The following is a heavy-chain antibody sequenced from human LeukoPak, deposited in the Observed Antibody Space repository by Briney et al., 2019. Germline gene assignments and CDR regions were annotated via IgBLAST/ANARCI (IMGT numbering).Heavy chain of an antibody. CDR1: GGSFSGYY. CDR3: ARAPITMVRGVIPHYGMDV. Sequence: SETLSLTRAVYGGSFSGYYWSWIRQPPGKGLEWIGEINHSGSTNYNPSLESRVTISVDTSKNQFSLKLSSVTAADTAVYYCARAPITMVRGVIPHYGMDVWGQGTTVTVSS. CDR2: INHSGST. J-gene: IGHJ6*02. V-gene: IGHV4-34*01. D-gene: IGHD3-10*01.